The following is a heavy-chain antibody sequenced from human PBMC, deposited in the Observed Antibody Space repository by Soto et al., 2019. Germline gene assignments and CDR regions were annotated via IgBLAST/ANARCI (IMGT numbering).Heavy chain of an antibody. CDR2: ISDSGDRT. D-gene: IGHD3-16*02. J-gene: IGHJ3*01. CDR1: GFTLSMSA. CDR3: AKDRGIIVKAGDAFGV. Sequence: EVQLMESGGGLVQPGGSLRLSCASSGFTLSMSAVNWVRQAPGKGLEWVSYISDSGDRTYYADSVKGRFTISRDRCNNTVSLQMDSLRAEDTAVYYCAKDRGIIVKAGDAFGVWGQGTKVTGSS. V-gene: IGHV3-23*01.